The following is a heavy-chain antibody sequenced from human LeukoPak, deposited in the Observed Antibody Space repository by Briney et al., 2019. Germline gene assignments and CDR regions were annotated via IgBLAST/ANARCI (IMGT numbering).Heavy chain of an antibody. J-gene: IGHJ4*02. CDR2: INHSGST. V-gene: IGHV4-34*01. CDR3: ARSSRAYYYGSGSYSDDY. CDR1: GGSFSGYY. D-gene: IGHD3-10*01. Sequence: SETLSLTCAVYGGSFSGYYWSWIRQPPGKGPEWIGEINHSGSTNYNPSLKSRVTISVDTSKNQFSLKLSSVTAADTAVYYCARSSRAYYYGSGSYSDDYWGQGTLVTVSS.